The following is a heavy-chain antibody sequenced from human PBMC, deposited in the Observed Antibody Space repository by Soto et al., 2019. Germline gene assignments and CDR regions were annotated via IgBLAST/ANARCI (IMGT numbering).Heavy chain of an antibody. CDR3: ARNESGSSTNWFDP. CDR2: IYYSGST. J-gene: IGHJ5*02. CDR1: GDSIGSNNYY. V-gene: IGHV4-39*01. D-gene: IGHD3-22*01. Sequence: SETLSLTCTVSGDSIGSNNYYWGWIRQPPGNGLEWIGSIYYSGSTHYNPSLKSRVSISVDTSKNQFSLKLTSVTAADTAVYYCARNESGSSTNWFDPWGQGTLVTVSS.